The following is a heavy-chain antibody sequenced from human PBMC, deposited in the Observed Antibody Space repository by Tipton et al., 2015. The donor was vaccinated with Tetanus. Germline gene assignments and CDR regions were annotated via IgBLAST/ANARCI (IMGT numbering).Heavy chain of an antibody. J-gene: IGHJ5*02. CDR3: ARHLYGYWFDP. CDR2: IYFEGST. D-gene: IGHD5-18*01. Sequence: TLSLTCTVSGASIIDKRHYWGWIRQPPGRGLEWIASIYFEGSTYYSPSLKSRVTIAVDTSQNVFSLRLTSVTAADTAVYYCARHLYGYWFDPWGQGALVTVSS. V-gene: IGHV4-39*02. CDR1: GASIIDKRHY.